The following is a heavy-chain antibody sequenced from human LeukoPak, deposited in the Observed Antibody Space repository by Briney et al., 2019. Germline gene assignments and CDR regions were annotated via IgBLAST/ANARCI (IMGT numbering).Heavy chain of an antibody. CDR1: GGSISSGGNY. CDR2: IYYTGST. CDR3: ARRVGKYPTYYFDY. V-gene: IGHV4-31*03. D-gene: IGHD2-15*01. J-gene: IGHJ4*02. Sequence: PSETLSLTCIVSGGSISSGGNYWGWICQHPGKGLEWIGYIYYTGSTNYNPSLKRRLTMSVDTSKSQVSLKLNSVTAAGTAVYYCARRVGKYPTYYFDYWGQGTLVTVSS.